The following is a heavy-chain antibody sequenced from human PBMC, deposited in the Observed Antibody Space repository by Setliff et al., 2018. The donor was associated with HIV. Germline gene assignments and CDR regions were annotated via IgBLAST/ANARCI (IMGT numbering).Heavy chain of an antibody. CDR3: ARCSGRFGAVTWFDP. D-gene: IGHD3-10*02. CDR1: GGSFSDDY. V-gene: IGHV4-34*01. Sequence: SETLSLTCAVYGGSFSDDYWSWIRQPPGRGMEWIGEINYAGRTNYNPSLKSRVIMAVDASKSQISLNLTSVTAADTAVYYCARCSGRFGAVTWFDPWGHGMLVTVSS. J-gene: IGHJ5*02. CDR2: INYAGRT.